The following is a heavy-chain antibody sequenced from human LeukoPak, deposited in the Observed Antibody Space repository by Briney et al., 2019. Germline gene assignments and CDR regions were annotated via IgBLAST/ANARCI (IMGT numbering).Heavy chain of an antibody. CDR2: IIPILGIA. Sequence: GSSVKVSCKASGGTFSSYAISWVRQAPGQGLEWMGRIIPILGIANYAQKFQGRVTITADKSTSTAYMELSSLRSEDTAVYYCARSSFVVVPAATLNYGMDVWGQGTTVTVSS. CDR3: ARSSFVVVPAATLNYGMDV. V-gene: IGHV1-69*04. CDR1: GGTFSSYA. J-gene: IGHJ6*02. D-gene: IGHD2-2*01.